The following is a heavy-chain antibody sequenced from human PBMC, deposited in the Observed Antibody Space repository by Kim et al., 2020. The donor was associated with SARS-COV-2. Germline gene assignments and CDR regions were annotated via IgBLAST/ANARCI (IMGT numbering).Heavy chain of an antibody. J-gene: IGHJ3*02. D-gene: IGHD6-13*01. Sequence: SLKTRLTISKDTSKNQVVLTMTNMDPVDTATYYCARIRGIAAAGTGAFDIWGQGTMVTVSS. CDR3: ARIRGIAAAGTGAFDI. V-gene: IGHV2-70*01.